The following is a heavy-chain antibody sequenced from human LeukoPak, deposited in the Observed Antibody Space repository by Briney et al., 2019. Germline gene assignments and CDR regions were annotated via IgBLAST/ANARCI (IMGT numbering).Heavy chain of an antibody. J-gene: IGHJ4*02. CDR3: ARDPRRFDK. V-gene: IGHV3-23*01. Sequence: PGGSLTLSCTASGFSFSTYSMSWIRQAPGKGLEWVSVIGGTTSSTYYADSMKGRFTISRDDSKNTLYLQMNSLRVEDTAVYYCARDPRRFDKWGQGILVTVSS. CDR2: IGGTTSST. CDR1: GFSFSTYS.